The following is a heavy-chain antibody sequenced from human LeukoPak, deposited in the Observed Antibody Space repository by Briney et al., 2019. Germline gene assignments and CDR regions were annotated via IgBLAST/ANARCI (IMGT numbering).Heavy chain of an antibody. CDR3: ARTVAVAGSFSFDN. D-gene: IGHD6-19*01. V-gene: IGHV4-59*08. Sequence: PSETLSLTCAVYGGSISSYYWSWIRQPPGKGLEWIGYVFYSGSTHYNPSLKSRVTISVDTSKNQFSLKLTSVTAADTAVYYCARTVAVAGSFSFDNWGQGTLVTVSS. CDR2: VFYSGST. J-gene: IGHJ4*02. CDR1: GGSISSYY.